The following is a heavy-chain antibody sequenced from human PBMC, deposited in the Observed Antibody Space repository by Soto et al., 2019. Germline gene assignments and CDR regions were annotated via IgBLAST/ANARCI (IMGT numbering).Heavy chain of an antibody. CDR2: NYYSGIT. CDR1: GGSISSGGYY. Sequence: QVQLQESGPGLVKPSQTLSLTCTVSGGSISSGGYYWTWIRQHPGKGLEWIGYNYYSGITYYNPSLKSRVTISLDTSKNQCSRKLSSVTAADTAVYYCARGSSIAGLYYGMDVWGQGTTVTVSS. D-gene: IGHD6-6*01. V-gene: IGHV4-31*03. J-gene: IGHJ6*02. CDR3: ARGSSIAGLYYGMDV.